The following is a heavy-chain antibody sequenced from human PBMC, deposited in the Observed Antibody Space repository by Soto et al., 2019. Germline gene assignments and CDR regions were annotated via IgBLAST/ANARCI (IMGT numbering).Heavy chain of an antibody. CDR2: IKRRADGGTT. D-gene: IGHD2-15*01. CDR3: TAGYCSGGSCDSVVY. Sequence: EVQLVESGGGLVKPGGSLSLSCAASGFTFSNVWMSWVRQAPGKGLEWVGRIKRRADGGTTDYATPVRGRFTVSRDDSKNTLYLQMNSLKTEDTAVYYCTAGYCSGGSCDSVVYWGQGTLVTVSS. V-gene: IGHV3-15*01. J-gene: IGHJ4*02. CDR1: GFTFSNVW.